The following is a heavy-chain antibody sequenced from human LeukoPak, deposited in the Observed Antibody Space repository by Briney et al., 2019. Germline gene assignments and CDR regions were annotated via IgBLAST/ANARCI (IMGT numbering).Heavy chain of an antibody. J-gene: IGHJ4*02. CDR1: GGSISSYY. CDR3: ARIYYDSSGYYPHFDY. D-gene: IGHD3-22*01. Sequence: SETLSLTCTVSGGSISSYYWSWIRQPAGKGLEWIGRIYTGGSTNYNPSLKSRVTMSVDTSKNQFTLKLSSVTAADTAVYYCARIYYDSSGYYPHFDYWGQGTLVTVSS. V-gene: IGHV4-4*07. CDR2: IYTGGST.